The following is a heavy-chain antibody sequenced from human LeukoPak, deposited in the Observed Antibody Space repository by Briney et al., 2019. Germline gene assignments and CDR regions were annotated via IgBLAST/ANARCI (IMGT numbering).Heavy chain of an antibody. D-gene: IGHD3-3*01. J-gene: IGHJ5*02. CDR1: GGSISSYY. CDR2: IYYSGST. CDR3: ARQGRRITIFGVVNHDWFDP. Sequence: PSETLSLTCTVSGGSISSYYWSWIRQPPGKGLEWIGYIYYSGSTNYNPSLKSRVTISVDTSKNQFSLKLSSVTAADTAVYYCARQGRRITIFGVVNHDWFDPWGQRTLVTVSS. V-gene: IGHV4-59*08.